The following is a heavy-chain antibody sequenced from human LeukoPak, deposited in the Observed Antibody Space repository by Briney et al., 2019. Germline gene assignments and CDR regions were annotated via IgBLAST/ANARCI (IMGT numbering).Heavy chain of an antibody. V-gene: IGHV1-8*01. CDR2: MNPNSGNT. D-gene: IGHD1-26*01. CDR1: GYTFTSYD. Sequence: ASVKVSCTASGYTFTSYDINWVRQATGQGLEWMGWMNPNSGNTGYAQKFQGRVTMTRNTSISTAYMELSSLRSEDTAVYYCARCGKRSGSGSYYAAYWGQGTLVTVSS. J-gene: IGHJ4*02. CDR3: ARCGKRSGSGSYYAAY.